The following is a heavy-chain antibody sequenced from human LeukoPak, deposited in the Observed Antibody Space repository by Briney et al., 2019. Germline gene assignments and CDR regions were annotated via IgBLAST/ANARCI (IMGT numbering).Heavy chain of an antibody. D-gene: IGHD6-13*01. Sequence: PSETLSLTCGVHGGSFNDYSWTWIRQSPGKGLEWIGEINHSGSTSYNPSLKRRFTISVDASKNQFSLRLSSVTAADTAVYYCARLGLYTSSWHRYYYFDYWCQGTLVTVYS. CDR3: ARLGLYTSSWHRYYYFDY. V-gene: IGHV4-34*01. J-gene: IGHJ4*02. CDR1: GGSFNDYS. CDR2: INHSGST.